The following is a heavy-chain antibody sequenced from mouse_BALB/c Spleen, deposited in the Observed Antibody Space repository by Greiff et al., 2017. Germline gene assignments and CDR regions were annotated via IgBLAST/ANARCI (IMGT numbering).Heavy chain of an antibody. J-gene: IGHJ3*01. CDR1: GFTFSSFG. CDR2: ISSGSSTI. CDR3: AREGNYYGSIAY. D-gene: IGHD1-1*01. Sequence: EVQVVESGGGLVQPGGSRKLSCAASGFTFSSFGMHWVRQAPEKGLEWVAYISSGSSTIYYADTVKGRFTISRDNPKNTLFLQMTSLRSEDTAMYYCAREGNYYGSIAYWGQGTLVTVSA. V-gene: IGHV5-17*02.